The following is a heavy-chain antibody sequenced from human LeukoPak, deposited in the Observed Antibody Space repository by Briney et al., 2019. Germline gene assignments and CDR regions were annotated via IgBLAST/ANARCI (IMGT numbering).Heavy chain of an antibody. CDR2: INHSGST. J-gene: IGHJ4*02. V-gene: IGHV4-34*01. Sequence: PSETLSLTCAVYGGSFSGYYWSWIRQPPGKGLEWIGEINHSGSTNYNPSLKSRVTISVDTSKNQFSLKLSSVTAADTAVYYCARDQNYDSSGYYVAFDYWGQGTLVTVSS. CDR1: GGSFSGYY. CDR3: ARDQNYDSSGYYVAFDY. D-gene: IGHD3-22*01.